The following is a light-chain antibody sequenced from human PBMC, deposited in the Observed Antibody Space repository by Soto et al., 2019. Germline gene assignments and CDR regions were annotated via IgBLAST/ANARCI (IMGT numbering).Light chain of an antibody. V-gene: IGKV3-15*01. CDR3: KRGHNGPLP. CDR2: SAS. J-gene: IGKJ2*01. Sequence: EIVMTQSPATLSVSPGERATLSCRASQSISSELAWYQQKPGQPPRLLIYSASTRATGVPARFTGSGSGSEFTLTISGLQSEDLGVYCGKRGHNGPLPFGQGTRLEI. CDR1: QSISSE.